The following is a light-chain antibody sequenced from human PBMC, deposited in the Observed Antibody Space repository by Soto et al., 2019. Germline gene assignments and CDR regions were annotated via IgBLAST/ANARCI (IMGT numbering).Light chain of an antibody. V-gene: IGKV3-20*01. Sequence: EIVLTQSPGTLSLSPGEGATLSCRASLGLGSSYLAWYQQKPGQAPRLLIYGTSHRATGIPDRFSGSGSGTGFTLTISRLEPEDVAVYYCQQDDGSPYTFGQGTKLEI. CDR1: LGLGSSY. J-gene: IGKJ2*01. CDR3: QQDDGSPYT. CDR2: GTS.